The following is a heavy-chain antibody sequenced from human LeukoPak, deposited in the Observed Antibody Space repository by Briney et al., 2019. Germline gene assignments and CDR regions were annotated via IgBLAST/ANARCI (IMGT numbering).Heavy chain of an antibody. J-gene: IGHJ4*02. V-gene: IGHV3-30-3*01. CDR3: ARGSIAVAAKRYFDY. CDR1: GFTFSSYA. Sequence: GGSLRLSCAASGFTFSSYAMHWVRQAPGKGLEWVAVISYDGSNKYYADSVKGRFTISRDNSKNTLYLQMNSLRAEDTAVYYCARGSIAVAAKRYFDYWGQGTLVTVSS. D-gene: IGHD6-19*01. CDR2: ISYDGSNK.